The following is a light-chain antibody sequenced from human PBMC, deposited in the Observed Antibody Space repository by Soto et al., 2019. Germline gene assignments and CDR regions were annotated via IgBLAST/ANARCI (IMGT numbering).Light chain of an antibody. CDR3: QQYGN. J-gene: IGKJ3*01. CDR2: GAS. Sequence: EIVLTQSPGTLSLSPGERATLSCRASQSVSSSYLAWYQQKPGQAPRLLIYGASSRATGIPDRFSGSGSGTDFTLTISRLEPEDFAVYYCQQYGNFGPGTKVDIK. V-gene: IGKV3-20*01. CDR1: QSVSSSY.